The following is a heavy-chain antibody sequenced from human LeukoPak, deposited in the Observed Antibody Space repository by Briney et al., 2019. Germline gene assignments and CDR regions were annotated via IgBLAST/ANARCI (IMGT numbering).Heavy chain of an antibody. CDR2: IYYSGST. V-gene: IGHV4-59*01. J-gene: IGHJ4*02. CDR1: GGSISSYY. Sequence: SETLSLTCTVSGGSISSYYWSWIRQPPGKGLEWIGYIYYSGSTNYNPSLKSRVTISVDTSKNQFSLKLSSVTAADTAVHYCARASRFWFGEYYFDYWGQGTLVTVSS. D-gene: IGHD3-10*01. CDR3: ARASRFWFGEYYFDY.